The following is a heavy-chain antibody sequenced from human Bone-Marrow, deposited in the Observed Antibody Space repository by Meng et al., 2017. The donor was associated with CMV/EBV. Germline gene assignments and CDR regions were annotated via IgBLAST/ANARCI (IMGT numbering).Heavy chain of an antibody. J-gene: IGHJ5*02. CDR2: INPNRGGT. CDR3: ARDASGYSSGWYRWFDP. Sequence: YTFTGYYMHWVRQAPGQGLEWMGWINPNRGGTNSAQKFQGRVTMTRDTSISTAYMELSRLRSDDTAVYYCARDASGYSSGWYRWFDPWGQGTLVTVSS. V-gene: IGHV1-2*02. CDR1: YTFTGYY. D-gene: IGHD6-19*01.